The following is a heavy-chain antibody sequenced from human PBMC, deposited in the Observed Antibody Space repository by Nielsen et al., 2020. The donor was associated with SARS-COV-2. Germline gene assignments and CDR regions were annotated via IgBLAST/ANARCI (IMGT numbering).Heavy chain of an antibody. CDR3: ARVMNGDYDDYYGMDV. CDR2: IYYSGST. J-gene: IGHJ6*02. V-gene: IGHV4-59*01. Sequence: RQAPGKGLEWIGYIYYSGSTNYNPSLKRRVTISVDTSKNQFSLKLSSVTAADTAVYYCARVMNGDYDDYYGMDVWGQGTTVTVSS. D-gene: IGHD4-17*01.